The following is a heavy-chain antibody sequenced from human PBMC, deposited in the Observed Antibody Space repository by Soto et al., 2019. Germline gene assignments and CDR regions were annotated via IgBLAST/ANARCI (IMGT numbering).Heavy chain of an antibody. J-gene: IGHJ4*02. Sequence: EVQLLESGGGLVLPGGSLRLSCAASGFIFSDYSMSWVRQAPGKGLEWVSGISGRGGSTYYADSVKGRFTISRDSSRNTLFLPMNSLRAEDTALYFCARSSGDTWEQYYFDYWGQGTLVPVSS. CDR3: ARSSGDTWEQYYFDY. CDR1: GFIFSDYS. D-gene: IGHD1-1*01. CDR2: ISGRGGST. V-gene: IGHV3-23*01.